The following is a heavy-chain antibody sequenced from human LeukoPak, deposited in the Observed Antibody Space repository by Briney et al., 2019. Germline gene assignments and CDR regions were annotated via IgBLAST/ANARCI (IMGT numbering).Heavy chain of an antibody. V-gene: IGHV4-59*01. CDR2: IYYSGST. J-gene: IGHJ4*02. CDR3: ARGGDGYIPFDY. CDR1: GGSLSSYY. Sequence: PSETLSLTCTVSGGSLSSYYWSWLRQPPGKGLEWIGYIYYSGSTNYNPSLKSRVTISVDTSKNQFSLKLSSVTAADTAVYYCARGGDGYIPFDYWGQGTLVTVSS. D-gene: IGHD5-24*01.